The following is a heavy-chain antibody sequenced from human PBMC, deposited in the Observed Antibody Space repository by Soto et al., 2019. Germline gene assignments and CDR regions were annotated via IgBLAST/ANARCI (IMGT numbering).Heavy chain of an antibody. CDR2: IYYSGST. CDR1: GGSISSGDYY. CDR3: ARGDRFSGYVDGFSNWFDP. D-gene: IGHD5-12*01. Sequence: QVQLQESGPGLVKPSQTLSLTCTVSGGSISSGDYYWSWIRQPPGKGLEWIGYIYYSGSTYYNPSLKSRVTISVDASKNQFSLKLSSVTAADTAVYYCARGDRFSGYVDGFSNWFDPWGQGTLVTVSS. J-gene: IGHJ5*02. V-gene: IGHV4-30-4*01.